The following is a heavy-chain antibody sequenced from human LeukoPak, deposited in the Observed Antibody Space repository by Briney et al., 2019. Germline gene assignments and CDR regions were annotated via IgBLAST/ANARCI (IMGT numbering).Heavy chain of an antibody. V-gene: IGHV1-8*01. CDR1: GYTFTSYD. CDR2: MNPNSGNT. J-gene: IGHJ6*02. Sequence: ASVKVSYKASGYTFTSYDINWVRQATGQGLEWMGWMNPNSGNTGYAQKFQGRVTMTRNTSISTAYMELSSLRSEDTAVYYCARGVSFRYCSGGSCSNYYYYYGMDVWGQGTTVTVSS. CDR3: ARGVSFRYCSGGSCSNYYYYYGMDV. D-gene: IGHD2-15*01.